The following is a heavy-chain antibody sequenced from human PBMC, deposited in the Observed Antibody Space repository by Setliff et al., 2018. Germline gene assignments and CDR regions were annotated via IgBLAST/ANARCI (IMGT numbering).Heavy chain of an antibody. CDR2: VYHSGSS. CDR3: VRAPVYCSGDCYPRWFDP. V-gene: IGHV4-38-2*02. Sequence: PSETLSLTCTVSGYPISRGFYWGWIRQSPGKGLEWIGSVYHSGSSYQNPSLRSRIAVSVDTSKNQFSLRLNSVTAADTAVYYCVRAPVYCSGDCYPRWFDPWGQGILVTVSS. CDR1: GYPISRGFY. J-gene: IGHJ5*02. D-gene: IGHD2-21*01.